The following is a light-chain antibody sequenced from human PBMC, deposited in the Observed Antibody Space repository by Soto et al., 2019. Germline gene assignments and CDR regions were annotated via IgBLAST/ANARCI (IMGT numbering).Light chain of an antibody. Sequence: EIVMTHSPATLSVSPGERATPSCRASQGIASNLAWYQQKPGQAPRLLISGASTRATGIPARSSGSGSGTDFTLTISSLQSEDFAVYYCQQYNNWLPLTFGGGTKVDIK. CDR1: QGIASN. J-gene: IGKJ4*01. CDR2: GAS. CDR3: QQYNNWLPLT. V-gene: IGKV3-15*01.